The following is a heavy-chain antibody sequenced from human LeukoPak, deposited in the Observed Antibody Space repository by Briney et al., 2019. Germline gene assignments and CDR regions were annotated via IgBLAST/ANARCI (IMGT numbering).Heavy chain of an antibody. CDR2: MNPNSGNT. V-gene: IGHV1-8*01. CDR1: GYTLTSYD. D-gene: IGHD6-19*01. CDR3: ARVSGWPNNWFDP. J-gene: IGHJ5*02. Sequence: GASVKVSCKASGYTLTSYDIHWVRQATGQGLEWMGWMNPNSGNTGYAQKFQGRVTMTRNTSISTAYMELSSLRSEDTAVYYCARVSGWPNNWFDPWGQGTLVTVSS.